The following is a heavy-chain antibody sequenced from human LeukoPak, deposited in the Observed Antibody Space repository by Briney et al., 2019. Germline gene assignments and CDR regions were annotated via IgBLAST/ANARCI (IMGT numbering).Heavy chain of an antibody. D-gene: IGHD3-10*01. CDR2: ISAYNGNT. Sequence: ASVKVSCKASGYTFTSYGISWVRQAPGQGLEWMGWISAYNGNTNYAQKLQGRVTMTTDTSTSTAYMELRSLRSDGTAVYYCARDLAYYAVYYYYGMDVWGQGTTVTVSS. CDR1: GYTFTSYG. V-gene: IGHV1-18*01. CDR3: ARDLAYYAVYYYYGMDV. J-gene: IGHJ6*02.